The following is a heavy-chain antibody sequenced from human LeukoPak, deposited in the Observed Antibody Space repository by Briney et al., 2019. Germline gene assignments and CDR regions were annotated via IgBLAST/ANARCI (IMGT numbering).Heavy chain of an antibody. CDR1: GGSIATYY. V-gene: IGHV4-59*01. J-gene: IGHJ4*02. CDR2: IYYGGT. CDR3: ARGDGYNSGCFEY. Sequence: SETLSLTCTVSGGSIATYYWSWIRQSPGKGLEWIAYIYYGGTNYNPSLKSRVTISVDTSKNQFSLNLRSATAADTAVYYCARGDGYNSGCFEYWGQGTLVTVSS. D-gene: IGHD5-24*01.